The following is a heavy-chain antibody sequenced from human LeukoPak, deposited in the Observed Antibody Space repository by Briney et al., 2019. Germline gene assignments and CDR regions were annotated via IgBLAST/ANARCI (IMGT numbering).Heavy chain of an antibody. Sequence: PSQTLSLTCTVSGGSISSGSYYWSWIRQPAGKGLEWIGRIYTSGSTNYNPSLKSRVTMSVDTSKNQFSLKLSSVTAADTAVYYCARVVVTTNLSGPYYYYYYYMDVWGKGTTVTISS. V-gene: IGHV4-61*02. D-gene: IGHD3-22*01. CDR1: GGSISSGSYY. CDR2: IYTSGST. J-gene: IGHJ6*03. CDR3: ARVVVTTNLSGPYYYYYYYMDV.